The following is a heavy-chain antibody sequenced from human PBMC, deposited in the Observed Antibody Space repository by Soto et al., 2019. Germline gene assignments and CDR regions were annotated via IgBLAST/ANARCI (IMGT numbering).Heavy chain of an antibody. J-gene: IGHJ4*02. CDR1: GGSISSGGYY. CDR3: ASGRDPGPSGSYYFAY. V-gene: IGHV4-31*03. D-gene: IGHD1-26*01. CDR2: IYYSGST. Sequence: QVQLQESGPGLVKPSQTLSLTCTVSGGSISSGGYYWSWIRQHPGKGLEWIGYIYYSGSTYYNPSLKSRVTSAVETSKNQFSLKLGSVTAADTAVYYCASGRDPGPSGSYYFAYSGQGTLVTVSS.